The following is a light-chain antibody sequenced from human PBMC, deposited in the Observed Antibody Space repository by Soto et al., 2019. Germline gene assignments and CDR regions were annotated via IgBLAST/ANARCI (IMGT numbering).Light chain of an antibody. CDR3: SSYTSTSTYV. V-gene: IGLV2-18*02. J-gene: IGLJ1*01. Sequence: QSVLTQPPSVSGSPGHSVTISCTGTSSDVGSYNRVSWYQQPPGTAPKLMIYEVSNRPSGVPDRFSGSKSGNTASLTISGPQAEDEAHYYCSSYTSTSTYVLGTGTKVTAL. CDR2: EVS. CDR1: SSDVGSYNR.